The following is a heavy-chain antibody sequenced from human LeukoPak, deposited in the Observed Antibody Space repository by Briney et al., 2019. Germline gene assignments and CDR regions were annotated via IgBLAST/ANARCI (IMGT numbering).Heavy chain of an antibody. V-gene: IGHV4-61*01. CDR1: GGSVSSGSSF. J-gene: IGHJ6*02. CDR3: AREGYYYGMDV. CDR2: IYHSGNT. Sequence: SETLSLTCTVSGGSVSSGSSFWSWIRQPPGKGLEWIGYIYHSGNTNYNPSLKSRVTISVDTSKNQFSLKLSSVTAADTAVYYCAREGYYYGMDVWGQGTTVTVSS.